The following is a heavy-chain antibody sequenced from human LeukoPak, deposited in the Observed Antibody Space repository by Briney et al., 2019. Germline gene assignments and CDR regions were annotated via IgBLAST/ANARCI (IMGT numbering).Heavy chain of an antibody. Sequence: SETLSLTFTVSSGSNSSSSYYCAWIRQPPGKGLEWIGSIYYSGTTYYNSSLKSRVTISVDTSKNQFSLKLSSVTAADTAVYYCARHGSSWYVDYWGQGTLVTVSS. D-gene: IGHD6-13*01. V-gene: IGHV4-39*01. CDR1: SGSNSSSSYY. J-gene: IGHJ4*02. CDR2: IYYSGTT. CDR3: ARHGSSWYVDY.